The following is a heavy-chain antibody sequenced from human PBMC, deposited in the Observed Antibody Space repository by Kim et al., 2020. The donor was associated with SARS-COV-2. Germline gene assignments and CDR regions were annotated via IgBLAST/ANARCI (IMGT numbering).Heavy chain of an antibody. Sequence: SVKGRFTISRDNSKNTLYLQRNSLRAEDTAVYYCAKETYYYGSGSGGDYWGQGTLVTVSS. J-gene: IGHJ4*02. CDR3: AKETYYYGSGSGGDY. V-gene: IGHV3-23*01. D-gene: IGHD3-10*01.